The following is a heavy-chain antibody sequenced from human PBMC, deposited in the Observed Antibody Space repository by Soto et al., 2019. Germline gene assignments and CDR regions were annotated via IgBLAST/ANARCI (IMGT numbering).Heavy chain of an antibody. Sequence: PSETLSLTCTVSGGSVSSGSYYWSWIRQPPGKGLEWIGYIYYSGSTNYNPSLKSRVTISVDTSKKQFSLKLSSVTAADTAVYYCARVGQLLRVLEWLPSSDYGMDVWGQGTTVTVSS. V-gene: IGHV4-61*01. CDR1: GGSVSSGSYY. D-gene: IGHD3-3*01. CDR3: ARVGQLLRVLEWLPSSDYGMDV. J-gene: IGHJ6*02. CDR2: IYYSGST.